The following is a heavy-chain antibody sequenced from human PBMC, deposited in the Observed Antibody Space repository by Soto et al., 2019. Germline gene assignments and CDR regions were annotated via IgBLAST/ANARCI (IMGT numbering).Heavy chain of an antibody. CDR2: INAYNGNT. J-gene: IGHJ6*02. V-gene: IGHV1-18*01. CDR3: AMVDVYVGHGPQDV. Sequence: QVHLVQSGAEVKNPGASVKVSCKASGYSFTRYGIGWARQAPGQGLEWMGWINAYNGNTNYAQNLQGRLTLTTDTSSTTAFMALRSLSSNYTAIYYCAMVDVYVGHGPQDVWGPGTTVTVSS. CDR1: GYSFTRYG. D-gene: IGHD3-16*01.